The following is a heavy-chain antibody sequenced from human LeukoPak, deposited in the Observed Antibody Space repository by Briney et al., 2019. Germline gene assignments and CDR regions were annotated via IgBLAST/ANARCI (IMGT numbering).Heavy chain of an antibody. V-gene: IGHV3-30*04. CDR1: GFTFSSYA. CDR3: ARASGRDAFDI. CDR2: ISYDGSNK. D-gene: IGHD2-15*01. J-gene: IGHJ3*02. Sequence: GGSLRLSCAASGFTFSSYAMHWVRQAPGKGLEWVAVISYDGSNKYYADSVKGRFTISRDNSKNTLYLQMNSLRAEDTAVYYCARASGRDAFDIWGQGTMVTVSS.